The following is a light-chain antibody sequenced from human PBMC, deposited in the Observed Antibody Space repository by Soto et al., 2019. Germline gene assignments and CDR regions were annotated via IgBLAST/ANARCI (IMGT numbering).Light chain of an antibody. Sequence: EIVMTQSPATLSVSPGERATLSCRASQSVSSNLAWYQQKPGQAPRLLIYGASTRATGIPARFSGSGSGTEFTLTISSLQSEDFEVYYCQQYNNWPPRTFGQGTKVDSK. CDR1: QSVSSN. CDR2: GAS. V-gene: IGKV3-15*01. CDR3: QQYNNWPPRT. J-gene: IGKJ1*01.